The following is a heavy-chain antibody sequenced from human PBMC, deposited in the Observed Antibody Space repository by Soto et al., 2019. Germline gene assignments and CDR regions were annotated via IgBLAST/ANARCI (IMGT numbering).Heavy chain of an antibody. CDR2: VNPSGGHT. D-gene: IGHD2-21*02. J-gene: IGHJ4*02. V-gene: IGHV1-46*01. CDR1: GDTFTDYY. Sequence: QVQLMQSGAEVKKPGASVKVSCKASGDTFTDYYIHWLRQAPGQGLEWMGTVNPSGGHTTYAQHFLGRVTMTRDTSTSTPYKELTSLTSDDTAIYYCARGGHVVVVTAALDYWGQGTLVTVSS. CDR3: ARGGHVVVVTAALDY.